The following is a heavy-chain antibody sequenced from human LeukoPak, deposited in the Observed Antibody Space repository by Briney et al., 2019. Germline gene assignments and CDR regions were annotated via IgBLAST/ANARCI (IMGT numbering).Heavy chain of an antibody. J-gene: IGHJ4*02. D-gene: IGHD3-10*01. CDR3: ARKDRYYYGSGSYGIDY. Sequence: SETLSLTCAVYGGSFSGYYWSWIRQPPGKGLEWIGEINHSGSTNNNPSLKSRVTISVDTSKNQFSLKLGSVTAADTAVYYCARKDRYYYGSGSYGIDYWGQGTLVTVSS. V-gene: IGHV4-34*01. CDR2: INHSGST. CDR1: GGSFSGYY.